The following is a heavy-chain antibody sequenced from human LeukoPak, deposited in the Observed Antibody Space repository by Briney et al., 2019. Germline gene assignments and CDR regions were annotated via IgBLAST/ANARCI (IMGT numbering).Heavy chain of an antibody. CDR3: ARANTIFGVEPDYYFDY. D-gene: IGHD3-3*01. CDR1: GFSFSSYE. J-gene: IGHJ4*02. Sequence: SGGSLRLSCAASGFSFSSYEMIWVRQAPGKGLEWISYISSSGGNIYYADSVKGRFTISRDNAKNSLYLQMNSLRVEDMAVYYCARANTIFGVEPDYYFDYWGQGTLVSVSS. CDR2: ISSSGGNI. V-gene: IGHV3-48*03.